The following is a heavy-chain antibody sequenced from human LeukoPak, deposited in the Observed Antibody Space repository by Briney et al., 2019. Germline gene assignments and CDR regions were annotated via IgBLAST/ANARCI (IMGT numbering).Heavy chain of an antibody. CDR1: GYSISSGYY. Sequence: SETLSLACTVSGYSISSGYYWGWIRQPPGKGLEWIGSIYHSGSTYYNPSLKSRVTISVDTSKNQFSLKLSSVTAADTAVYYCARAGITMIVAIYYFDYWGQGTLVTVSS. D-gene: IGHD3-22*01. V-gene: IGHV4-38-2*02. J-gene: IGHJ4*02. CDR3: ARAGITMIVAIYYFDY. CDR2: IYHSGST.